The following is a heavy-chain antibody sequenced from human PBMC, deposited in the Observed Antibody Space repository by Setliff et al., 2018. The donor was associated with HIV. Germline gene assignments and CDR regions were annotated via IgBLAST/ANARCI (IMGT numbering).Heavy chain of an antibody. CDR1: GYTFTNYD. CDR2: MNPDSRNT. Sequence: GASVKVSCKPSGYTFTNYDINWVRQAAGQGLEWMGWMNPDSRNTGYAQKFQGRVTMTRDTSISTAYMERSRLRSDDSAVYYCARVGGGGLRLGELSSYDAFDIWGQGTMVTVSS. CDR3: ARVGGGGLRLGELSSYDAFDI. D-gene: IGHD3-16*02. J-gene: IGHJ3*02. V-gene: IGHV1-8*02.